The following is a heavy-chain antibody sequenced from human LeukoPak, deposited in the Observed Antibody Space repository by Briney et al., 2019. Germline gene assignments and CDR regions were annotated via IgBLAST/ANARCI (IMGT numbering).Heavy chain of an antibody. V-gene: IGHV3-23*01. CDR2: ISGSGGST. Sequence: PGGSLRLSCAASGFTFSSYAMSWVRQAPGKGLEWVSAISGSGGSTYYADSVKGRFTISRDNSRNTLYLQVNSLRAEDTAVYYCVRDPASPVPFDYWGQGTLVTVSS. CDR1: GFTFSSYA. CDR3: VRDPASPVPFDY. J-gene: IGHJ4*02.